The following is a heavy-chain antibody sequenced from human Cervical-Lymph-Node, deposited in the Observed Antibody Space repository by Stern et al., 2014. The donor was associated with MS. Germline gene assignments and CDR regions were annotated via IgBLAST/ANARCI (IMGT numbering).Heavy chain of an antibody. CDR3: AKPGGSSHFDY. J-gene: IGHJ4*02. V-gene: IGHV5-51*03. D-gene: IGHD1-14*01. CDR2: IYPTASDT. Sequence: EVQLVQSGAEVKKPGESLKISCKGSGYSFSNHWIGWMRQMPGKGLEWMGMIYPTASDTRYSPSFQGQVTISADTSISTAYLQWSSLKASDTAIYYCAKPGGSSHFDYWGQGTLVTVSS. CDR1: GYSFSNHW.